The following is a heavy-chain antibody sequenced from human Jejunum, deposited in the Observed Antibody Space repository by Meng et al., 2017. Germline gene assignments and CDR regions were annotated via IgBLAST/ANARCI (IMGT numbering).Heavy chain of an antibody. CDR3: VRDNYGPDY. J-gene: IGHJ4*02. CDR2: ISGSDGGT. D-gene: IGHD3-10*01. V-gene: IGHV3-23*01. Sequence: EVQLLESGGGLVQRGGSLRLSCAASGFTFNTYALSWVRQAPGKGLEWVSGISGSDGGTYYAASVKGRFTISRDNSKNTLYLQMNSLRAEDTAVYYCVRDNYGPDYWGQGTLVTVSS. CDR1: GFTFNTYA.